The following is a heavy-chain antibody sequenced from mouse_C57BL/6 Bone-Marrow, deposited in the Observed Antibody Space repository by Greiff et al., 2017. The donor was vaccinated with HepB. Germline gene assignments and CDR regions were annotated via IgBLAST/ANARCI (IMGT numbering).Heavy chain of an antibody. J-gene: IGHJ4*01. D-gene: IGHD1-1*01. CDR1: GYTFTSYW. CDR2: IDPSDSYT. CDR3: ARDGSSPYAMDY. Sequence: VQLQQPGAELVKPGASVKLSCKASGYTFTSYWMQWVKQRPGQGLEWIGEIDPSDSYTNYNQKFKGKATITADTSSNTAYLQLSSLTSEDTAVYYCARDGSSPYAMDYWGQGTSVTVSS. V-gene: IGHV1-50*01.